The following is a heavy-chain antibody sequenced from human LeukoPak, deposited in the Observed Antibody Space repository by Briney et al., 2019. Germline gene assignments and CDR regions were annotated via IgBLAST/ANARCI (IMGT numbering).Heavy chain of an antibody. CDR2: ISGSGTGT. CDR3: EKDRQASNGSGSFGDY. V-gene: IGHV3-23*01. CDR1: GVTFSSDV. Sequence: GGSLRLSCAASGVTFSSDVMSWVLQAPGKGREWGSPISGSGTGTYYADSVKGRFTISRDNSKSTMYLHMNSLRVEETDVYYCEKDRQASNGSGSFGDYWGQGTQVTVTT. J-gene: IGHJ4*02. D-gene: IGHD3-10*01.